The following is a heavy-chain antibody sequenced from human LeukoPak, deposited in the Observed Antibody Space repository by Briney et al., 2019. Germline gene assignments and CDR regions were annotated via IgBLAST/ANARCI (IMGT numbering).Heavy chain of an antibody. V-gene: IGHV3-21*01. CDR1: GFTFSSYS. Sequence: GGSLRLSCAASGFTFSSYSMNWVRQAPGKGLEWVSSISSSSSYIYYADSMKSRFTISRDNAKNSLYLQMNSLRAEDTAVYYCARDRCSSTSCYSSYGMDVWGQGTTVTVSS. CDR3: ARDRCSSTSCYSSYGMDV. D-gene: IGHD2-2*01. J-gene: IGHJ6*02. CDR2: ISSSSSYI.